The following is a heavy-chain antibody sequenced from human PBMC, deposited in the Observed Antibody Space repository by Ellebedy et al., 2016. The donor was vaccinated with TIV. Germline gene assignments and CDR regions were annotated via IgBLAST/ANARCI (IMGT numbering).Heavy chain of an antibody. D-gene: IGHD3-16*01. CDR2: IHPGGVST. CDR3: ARDSNLVEGGIHRGALDL. Sequence: AASVKVSCKASGYTFSNYYMHWVRQAPGQGLEWMGIIHPGGVSTTYAQRLQGRITLTRDTSTSTMYMELSSLRSEDTAVYYCARDSNLVEGGIHRGALDLWGQGTMVTVSS. CDR1: GYTFSNYY. J-gene: IGHJ3*01. V-gene: IGHV1-46*04.